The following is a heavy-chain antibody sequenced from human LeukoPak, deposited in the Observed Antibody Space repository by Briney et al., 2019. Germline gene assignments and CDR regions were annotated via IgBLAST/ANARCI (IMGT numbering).Heavy chain of an antibody. CDR3: ARGPAIFGVVIPPYNWFDP. D-gene: IGHD3-3*01. CDR1: GGSMSSYY. J-gene: IGHJ5*02. Sequence: SETLSLTCTVSGGSMSSYYWSWIRQPAGKGLEWIGRIYSSGSTNYNPSLKSGVTMSVDTSKNQFSLKLSSVTAADTAVHYCARGPAIFGVVIPPYNWFDPWGQGTLVTVSS. V-gene: IGHV4-4*07. CDR2: IYSSGST.